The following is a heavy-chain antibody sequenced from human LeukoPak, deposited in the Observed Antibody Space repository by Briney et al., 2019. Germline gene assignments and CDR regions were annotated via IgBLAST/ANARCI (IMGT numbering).Heavy chain of an antibody. V-gene: IGHV3-23*01. CDR3: AKDFAFGGVIAPHYYYGMDV. D-gene: IGHD3-16*02. Sequence: QTGGSLRLSCAASGFTFSSYSMNWVRQAPGKGLEWVSAISGSGGSTYYADSVKGRFTISRDNSKNTLYLQMNSLRAEDTAVYYCAKDFAFGGVIAPHYYYGMDVWGQGTTVTVSS. CDR2: ISGSGGST. CDR1: GFTFSSYS. J-gene: IGHJ6*02.